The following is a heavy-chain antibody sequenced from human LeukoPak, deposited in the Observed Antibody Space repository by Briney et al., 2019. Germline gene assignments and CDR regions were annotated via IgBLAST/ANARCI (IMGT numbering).Heavy chain of an antibody. CDR3: ARGKSNIDYYYYGMDV. Sequence: ASMKVSCKASGYAFTSYDINWVRQATGQGLEWMGWMNPNSGNTGYAQKFQGRVTMTRNTSISTAYMELSSLRSEDTAVYYCARGKSNIDYYYYGMDVWGQGTTVTVSS. CDR2: MNPNSGNT. J-gene: IGHJ6*02. V-gene: IGHV1-8*01. CDR1: GYAFTSYD.